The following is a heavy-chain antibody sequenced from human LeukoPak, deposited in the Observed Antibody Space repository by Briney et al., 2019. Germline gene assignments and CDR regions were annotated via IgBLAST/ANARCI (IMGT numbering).Heavy chain of an antibody. V-gene: IGHV1-18*01. CDR2: ISAYNGNT. J-gene: IGHJ5*02. D-gene: IGHD3-3*01. CDR1: GYTFTSYG. CDR3: ARDAITIFGVVIFWFDP. Sequence: GASVKVSCKASGYTFTSYGISWVRQAPGQGLEWMGWISAYNGNTNYAQKLQGRVTMTTDTSTSTAYMELRSLRSDDTAVYYCARDAITIFGVVIFWFDPWGQGTLVTVSS.